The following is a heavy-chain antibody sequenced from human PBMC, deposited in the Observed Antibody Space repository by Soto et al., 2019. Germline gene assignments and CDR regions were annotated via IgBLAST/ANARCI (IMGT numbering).Heavy chain of an antibody. D-gene: IGHD1-7*01. V-gene: IGHV4-4*02. CDR1: GGSYTSNSR. J-gene: IGHJ4*02. CDR3: ASRDPGTSVDY. Sequence: SATLSLTRAVSGGSYTSNSRWTWDRQAPGQWLEWIGEIYRTGSTNYNPPLKSRVTISLDKSENQFSLKLTSLTAADTAVYYCASRDPGTSVDYWGQGTLVTVAS. CDR2: IYRTGST.